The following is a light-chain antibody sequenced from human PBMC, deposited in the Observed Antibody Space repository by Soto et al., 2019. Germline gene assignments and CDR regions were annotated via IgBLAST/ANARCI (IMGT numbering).Light chain of an antibody. Sequence: DIQMTQSPSAMSASVGDRVTITWRASQGIRTYLAWFQQKPGKVPKRLIFSASSVQIGVPSRFSGSGSGTEFTLTISILQTEYVATYYCLHSNSYPWSFGHWTKVQI. CDR2: SAS. CDR3: LHSNSYPWS. CDR1: QGIRTY. J-gene: IGKJ1*01. V-gene: IGKV1-17*03.